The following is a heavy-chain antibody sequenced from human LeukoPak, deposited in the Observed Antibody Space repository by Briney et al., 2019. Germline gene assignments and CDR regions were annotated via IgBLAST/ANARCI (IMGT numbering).Heavy chain of an antibody. J-gene: IGHJ4*02. V-gene: IGHV3-48*04. D-gene: IGHD4-17*01. CDR3: ARGLRLRGANGVCYYFDY. Sequence: GGSLRLSCAASGFTFSSYNMNWVRQAPGKGLEWVSYISSSSNSIYYADSVKGRFTISGDNAKNSLYLQMNSLRAEDTALYYCARGLRLRGANGVCYYFDYWGQGTLVTVSS. CDR1: GFTFSSYN. CDR2: ISSSSNSI.